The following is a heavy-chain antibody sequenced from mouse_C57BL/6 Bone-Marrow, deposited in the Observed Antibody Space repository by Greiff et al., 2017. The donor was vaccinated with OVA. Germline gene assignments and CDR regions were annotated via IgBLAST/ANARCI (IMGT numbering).Heavy chain of an antibody. Sequence: QVHVKQPGAELVMPGASVKLSCKASGYTFTSYWMHWVKQRPGQGLEWIGEIDPSDSYTNYNQKFKGKSTLTVDKSSSTAYMQLSSLTSEDSAVYYCARRTRGFFDYWGQGTTLTVSS. CDR2: IDPSDSYT. J-gene: IGHJ2*01. V-gene: IGHV1-69*01. CDR3: ARRTRGFFDY. CDR1: GYTFTSYW.